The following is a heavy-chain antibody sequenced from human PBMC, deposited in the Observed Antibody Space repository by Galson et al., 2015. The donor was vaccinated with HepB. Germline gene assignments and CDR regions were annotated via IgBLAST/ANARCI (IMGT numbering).Heavy chain of an antibody. CDR3: ARDKLRDFDWLQLDYYGMDV. CDR1: GFTFSSYS. J-gene: IGHJ6*02. CDR2: ISSSSSYI. Sequence: SLRLSCAASGFTFSSYSMNWVRQAPGKGLEWVSSISSSSSYIYYADSVRGRFTISRDNAKNSLYLQMNSLRAEDTAVYYCARDKLRDFDWLQLDYYGMDVWGQGTTVTVSS. D-gene: IGHD3-9*01. V-gene: IGHV3-21*01.